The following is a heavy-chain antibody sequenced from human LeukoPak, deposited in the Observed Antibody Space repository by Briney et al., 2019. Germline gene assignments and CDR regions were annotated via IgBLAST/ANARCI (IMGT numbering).Heavy chain of an antibody. Sequence: GGSLRLSCAASGFTFSSYAMHWVRQAPGKGLEYVSATSSNGGSTYYANSVKGRFTISRDNSKNTLYLQMGILRAEDMAVYYCARGETGPHAFDIWGQGTMVTVSS. CDR3: ARGETGPHAFDI. D-gene: IGHD3-10*01. CDR2: TSSNGGST. CDR1: GFTFSSYA. V-gene: IGHV3-64*01. J-gene: IGHJ3*02.